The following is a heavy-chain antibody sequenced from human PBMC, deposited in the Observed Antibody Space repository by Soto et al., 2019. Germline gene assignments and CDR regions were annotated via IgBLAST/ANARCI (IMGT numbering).Heavy chain of an antibody. CDR1: GFTFSSYA. V-gene: IGHV3-64D*08. CDR3: VKDLVSLRFLEWNYFDY. Sequence: GGSLRLSCSASGFTFSSYAMHWVRQAPGKGLEYVSAISSNGGSTYYADSAKGRFTISRDNSKNTLYLQMSSLRAEDTAVYYCVKDLVSLRFLEWNYFDYWGQGTLVTVSS. J-gene: IGHJ4*02. D-gene: IGHD3-3*01. CDR2: ISSNGGST.